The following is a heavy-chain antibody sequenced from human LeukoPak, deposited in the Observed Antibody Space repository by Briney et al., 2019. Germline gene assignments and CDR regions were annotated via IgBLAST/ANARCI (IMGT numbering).Heavy chain of an antibody. CDR3: ARVGAVAGTDYYFDY. Sequence: SETLSLTCTVSGGSISSYYWSWIRQPPGKGLEWIGYIYYSGSTNYNPSLKRRVTISVDTSKNQFSLKLSSVTSADTAVYYCARVGAVAGTDYYFDYWGQGTLVAVSS. D-gene: IGHD6-19*01. V-gene: IGHV4-59*01. CDR2: IYYSGST. CDR1: GGSISSYY. J-gene: IGHJ4*02.